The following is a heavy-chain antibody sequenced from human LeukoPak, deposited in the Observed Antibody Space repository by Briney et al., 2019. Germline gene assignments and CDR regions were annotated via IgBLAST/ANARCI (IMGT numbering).Heavy chain of an antibody. CDR3: ARNVYDFWSGYYSMVAVNDLCGLDY. Sequence: GGSLRLSCAASGFTFSSYEMNWVRQAPGKGLEWVSYISSSGSTIYYADSVKGRFTISRDNAKNSLYLQMNSLRAEDMAVYYCARNVYDFWSGYYSMVAVNDLCGLDYWGQGTLVTVSS. V-gene: IGHV3-48*03. CDR1: GFTFSSYE. CDR2: ISSSGSTI. D-gene: IGHD3-3*01. J-gene: IGHJ4*02.